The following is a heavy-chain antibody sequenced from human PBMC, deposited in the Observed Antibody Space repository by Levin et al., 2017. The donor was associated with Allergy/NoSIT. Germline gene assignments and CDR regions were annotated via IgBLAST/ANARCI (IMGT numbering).Heavy chain of an antibody. CDR1: GYTFTSYG. J-gene: IGHJ3*02. CDR3: ARETRIDYYYDSSGVFDAFDI. V-gene: IGHV1-18*01. Sequence: ASVKVSCKASGYTFTSYGISWVRQAPGQGLEWMGWISAYNGNTNYAQKLQGRVTMTTDTSTSTAYMELRSLRSDDTAVYYCARETRIDYYYDSSGVFDAFDIWGQGTMVTVSA. CDR2: ISAYNGNT. D-gene: IGHD3-22*01.